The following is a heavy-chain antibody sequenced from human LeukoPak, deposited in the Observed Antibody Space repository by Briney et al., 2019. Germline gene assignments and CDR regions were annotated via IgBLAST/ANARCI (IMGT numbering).Heavy chain of an antibody. CDR1: GGSISSYY. V-gene: IGHV4-59*01. CDR2: IYYSGST. CDR3: ARDRGNQQDGMDV. Sequence: SETLSLTCTVSGGSISSYYWSWIRQPPGKGPECIGYIYYSGSTNYNPSLKSRVTISVDTSKNQFSLKLSSVTAADTAVYYCARDRGNQQDGMDVWGQGTTVTVSS. D-gene: IGHD3-10*01. J-gene: IGHJ6*02.